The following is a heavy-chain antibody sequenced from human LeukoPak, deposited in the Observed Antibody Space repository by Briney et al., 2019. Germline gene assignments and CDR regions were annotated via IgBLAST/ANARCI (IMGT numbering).Heavy chain of an antibody. CDR1: GFTFSGHW. J-gene: IGHJ4*02. CDR2: INQGESDK. Sequence: GGSLRLSCAASGFTFSGHWMSWVRQAPGKGLEWVANINQGESDKYYVDSVKGRFTISRDNANNLLYLQMNSLRGEDTAVYYCTRDRSRAEDDWGQGTLVTVSS. V-gene: IGHV3-7*01. D-gene: IGHD1-14*01. CDR3: TRDRSRAEDD.